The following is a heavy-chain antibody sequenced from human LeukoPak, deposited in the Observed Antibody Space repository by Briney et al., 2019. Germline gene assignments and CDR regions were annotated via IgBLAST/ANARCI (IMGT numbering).Heavy chain of an antibody. V-gene: IGHV3-23*01. CDR2: ISGSGGST. CDR3: ARDRIYSSSWPIKYYYYMDV. Sequence: GGSLRLSCAASGFTFSSYGMSWVRQAPGKGLEWVSAISGSGGSTYYADSVKGRFTISRDNAKNSLCLQMNSLRPEDTAVYYCARDRIYSSSWPIKYYYYMDVWGKGTTVTVSS. J-gene: IGHJ6*03. CDR1: GFTFSSYG. D-gene: IGHD6-13*01.